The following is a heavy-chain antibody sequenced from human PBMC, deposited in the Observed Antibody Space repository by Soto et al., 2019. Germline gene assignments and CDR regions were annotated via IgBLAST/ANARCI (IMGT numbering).Heavy chain of an antibody. CDR3: ARDDIPGIAVSTYGMDV. CDR1: GFIFSNFG. Sequence: QVQLVESGGGVVQPGRSLRLYCAASGFIFSNFGMHWVRQAPGKGLEWVAVIWYDGSNEYYADSVKGRFTISKDNSKSTLYLQMNSLRDEDTAVYYCARDDIPGIAVSTYGMDVWGQGTTVTVSS. D-gene: IGHD6-19*01. V-gene: IGHV3-33*01. CDR2: IWYDGSNE. J-gene: IGHJ6*02.